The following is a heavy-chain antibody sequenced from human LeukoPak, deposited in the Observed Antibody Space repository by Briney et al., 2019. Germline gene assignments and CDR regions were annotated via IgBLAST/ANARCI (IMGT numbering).Heavy chain of an antibody. Sequence: PSETLSLTCTVSGGSINSYYWSWIRQPPGKGLEWIGYIYYSGSTNYNPSLKGRVTISVDTSKNQFSLKLYSVTAADMAVYYCSRWGHTHDYWGQGTLVTVSS. CDR2: IYYSGST. D-gene: IGHD3-16*01. V-gene: IGHV4-59*01. CDR3: SRWGHTHDY. J-gene: IGHJ4*02. CDR1: GGSINSYY.